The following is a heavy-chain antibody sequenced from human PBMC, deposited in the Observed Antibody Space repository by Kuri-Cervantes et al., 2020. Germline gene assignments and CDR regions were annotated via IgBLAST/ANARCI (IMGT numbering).Heavy chain of an antibody. CDR1: GGSFSSYY. Sequence: SETLSLTCAVYGGSFSSYYWNWIRQPPGKGLEWIGEINHSGSTNYNPSLKSRITISVDTSKNQFSLKLSSVTAADTAVYYCARDIGEVAARPLNWFDPWDQGTLVTVSS. CDR3: ARDIGEVAARPLNWFDP. CDR2: INHSGST. D-gene: IGHD6-6*01. V-gene: IGHV4-34*01. J-gene: IGHJ5*02.